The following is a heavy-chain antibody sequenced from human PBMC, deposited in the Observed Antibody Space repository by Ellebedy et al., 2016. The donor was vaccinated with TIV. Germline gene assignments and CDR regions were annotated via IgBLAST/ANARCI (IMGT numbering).Heavy chain of an antibody. CDR2: INHSGST. CDR3: ASPPYDSVG. CDR1: GGSFSGYY. V-gene: IGHV4-34*01. Sequence: SETLSLXXAVYGGSFSGYYWSWIRQPPGKGLEWIGEINHSGSTNYNPSLKSRVTISVDTSKNQFSLKLSSVTAADTAVYYCASPPYDSVGWGQGTLVTVSS. J-gene: IGHJ4*02. D-gene: IGHD3-3*01.